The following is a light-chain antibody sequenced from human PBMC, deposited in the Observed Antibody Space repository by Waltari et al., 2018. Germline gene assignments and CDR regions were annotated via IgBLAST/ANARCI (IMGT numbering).Light chain of an antibody. CDR2: EVS. CDR1: SSDVGSYNL. Sequence: QSALTQPASVSGSPGQSITISCPGTSSDVGSYNLVSWYQQHPGKAPKLMIYEVSKRPSGVSNRFSGSKSGNTASLTISGLQAEDEADYYCCSYAGSSTFTFGGGTKLTVL. J-gene: IGLJ2*01. CDR3: CSYAGSSTFT. V-gene: IGLV2-23*02.